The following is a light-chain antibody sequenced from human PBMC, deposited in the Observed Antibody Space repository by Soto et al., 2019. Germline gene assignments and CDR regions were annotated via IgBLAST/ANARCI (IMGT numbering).Light chain of an antibody. CDR3: CSYAGTYTGV. CDR2: DVT. CDR1: SRDVAAYSY. Sequence: QSALTQPRAVSWSPGQSVTVSCTRTSRDVAAYSYVSWFQQHPGKAPQLLISDVTKRPSAVPDRFSGSKSGNTAALTISGLQAENEADYYCCSYAGTYTGVFGTGTKVTVL. J-gene: IGLJ1*01. V-gene: IGLV2-11*01.